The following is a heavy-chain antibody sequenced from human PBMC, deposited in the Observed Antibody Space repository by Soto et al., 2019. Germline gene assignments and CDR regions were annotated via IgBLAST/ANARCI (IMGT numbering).Heavy chain of an antibody. D-gene: IGHD2-2*01. CDR3: ARSQGSSTSLEIYYYYYYGMDV. Sequence: QVQLVQSGAEVKKPGSSVKVSCKASGGTFSSYAISWVRQAPGQGLEWMGGIIPISGTANYAQKFQGRVTITADQSTSTAYMEQSSLRSEDTAVYYGARSQGSSTSLEIYYYYYYGMDVWGQGTTVTVSS. CDR2: IIPISGTA. CDR1: GGTFSSYA. V-gene: IGHV1-69*01. J-gene: IGHJ6*02.